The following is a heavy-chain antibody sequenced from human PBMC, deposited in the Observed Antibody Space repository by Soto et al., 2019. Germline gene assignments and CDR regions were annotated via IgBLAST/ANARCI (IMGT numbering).Heavy chain of an antibody. CDR1: GYSFTSYW. V-gene: IGHV5-10-1*01. D-gene: IGHD6-6*01. Sequence: KISCKGSGYSFTSYWISWVRQMPGKGLAWMGRIDPSDSYTNYSPSFQGHVTISADKSISTAYLQWSSLKASDTAMYYCARHEGSSSRYYGMDVWGQGTTVTVSS. CDR3: ARHEGSSSRYYGMDV. J-gene: IGHJ6*02. CDR2: IDPSDSYT.